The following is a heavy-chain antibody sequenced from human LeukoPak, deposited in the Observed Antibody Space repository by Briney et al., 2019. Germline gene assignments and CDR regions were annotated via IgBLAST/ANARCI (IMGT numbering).Heavy chain of an antibody. CDR3: ARSQRGWLQLPSFDY. CDR1: GGSFSGYY. D-gene: IGHD5-24*01. J-gene: IGHJ4*02. CDR2: IYHSGST. Sequence: SETLSLTCAAYGGSFSGYYWGWIRQPPGKGLEWIGSIYHSGSTYYNPSLKSRVTISVDTSKNQFSLKLSSVTAADTAVYYCARSQRGWLQLPSFDYWGQGTLVTVSS. V-gene: IGHV4-38-2*01.